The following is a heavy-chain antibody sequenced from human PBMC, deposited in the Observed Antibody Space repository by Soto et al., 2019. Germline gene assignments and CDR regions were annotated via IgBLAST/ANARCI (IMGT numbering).Heavy chain of an antibody. CDR3: AKVFSPELGNYFDH. CDR1: GFTFSTYA. D-gene: IGHD1-7*01. V-gene: IGHV3-23*01. CDR2: ISNSFSDGNT. J-gene: IGHJ4*02. Sequence: PGGSLRLSCAASGFTFSTYAMNWVRQAPGKGLEWVSAISNSFSDGNTHYADSVKGRFTISRDNDKNTVFLEMNSLRAEDTAVYYCAKVFSPELGNYFDHWSQGTLVTVSS.